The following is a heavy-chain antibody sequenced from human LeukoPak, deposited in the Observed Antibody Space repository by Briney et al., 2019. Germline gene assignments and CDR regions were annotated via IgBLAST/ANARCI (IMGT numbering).Heavy chain of an antibody. CDR1: GFTFSSYA. CDR2: ISSSGSST. CDR3: GKTAQYLAGYCYFDY. D-gene: IGHD3-9*01. Sequence: GGSLRLSCTTSGFTFSSYAMSWVRQAPGKGLEWVSTISSSGSSTYYADSVKGRFTISRDNPKSTLYLQMNSLRAEDTAVYYCGKTAQYLAGYCYFDYWGQGTLVTVSS. V-gene: IGHV3-23*01. J-gene: IGHJ4*02.